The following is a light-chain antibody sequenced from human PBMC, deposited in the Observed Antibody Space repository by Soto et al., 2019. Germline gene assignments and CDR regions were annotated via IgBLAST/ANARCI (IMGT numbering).Light chain of an antibody. Sequence: DIPMTQSPSTLSASVGDRVTITCRASQSINNCLAWYQQKPGKAPKLLIYHASTLEDGVPSRFTGSASGTEFTLTISSLQPADFATYYCQQYNTYQTFGQGTKLEI. CDR1: QSINNC. CDR2: HAS. CDR3: QQYNTYQT. V-gene: IGKV1-5*01. J-gene: IGKJ2*01.